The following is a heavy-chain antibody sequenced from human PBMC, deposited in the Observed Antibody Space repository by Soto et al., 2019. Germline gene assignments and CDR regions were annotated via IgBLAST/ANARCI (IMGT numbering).Heavy chain of an antibody. CDR3: ARDCYYYGMGV. J-gene: IGHJ6*02. Sequence: PVGSLRLSCAASGFSFSTYWMHWVRQAPGKGLVWVSRIDSDGSSTTYADSVKGRFTISRDNAKDTLYLQLNSLRAEDTAVYYCARDCYYYGMGVWGQGTTVTV. CDR2: IDSDGSST. CDR1: GFSFSTYW. V-gene: IGHV3-74*01.